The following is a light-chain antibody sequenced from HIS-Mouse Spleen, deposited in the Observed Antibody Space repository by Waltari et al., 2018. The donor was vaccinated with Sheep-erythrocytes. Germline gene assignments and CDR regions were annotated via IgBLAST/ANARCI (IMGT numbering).Light chain of an antibody. CDR1: SGDVGGYNY. V-gene: IGLV2-11*01. CDR2: DVS. J-gene: IGLJ1*01. Sequence: QSALTQPRSVSGSPGQSVTISCTGTSGDVGGYNYFSWYQQHPVKAPKLMIYDVSKRPSGVPDRFSGSKSGNTASLTISGLQAEDEADYYCCSYAGSYNHVFATGTKVTVL. CDR3: CSYAGSYNHV.